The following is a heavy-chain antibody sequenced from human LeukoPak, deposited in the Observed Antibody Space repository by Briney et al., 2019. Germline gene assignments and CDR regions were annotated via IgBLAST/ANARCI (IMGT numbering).Heavy chain of an antibody. J-gene: IGHJ4*02. CDR1: GVTFSKYS. Sequence: GGSLRLSCATPGVTFSKYSMQWVRQAPGKGLEWVAFVRFDTSQIYYADSVKGRFTISRDNSKSTLYLQMDSLRAEDTAVYYCAKDTLRSAEGYFWGQGILVTVSS. V-gene: IGHV3-30*02. CDR2: VRFDTSQI. D-gene: IGHD3-22*01. CDR3: AKDTLRSAEGYF.